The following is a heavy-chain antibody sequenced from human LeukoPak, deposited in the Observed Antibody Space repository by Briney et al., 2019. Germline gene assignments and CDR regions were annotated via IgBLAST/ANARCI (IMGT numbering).Heavy chain of an antibody. CDR1: GFSFSSYW. V-gene: IGHV3-7*01. J-gene: IGHJ4*02. D-gene: IGHD3-10*01. CDR2: INQDGSEK. CDR3: ARHAQWFGQFQHHFDY. Sequence: PGGSLRLSCAASGFSFSSYWMSWVRQAPGKGLEWVANINQDGSEKYYVDSVKGRFTVSRDNAKNSLYVQMNSLRAEDTAVYYCARHAQWFGQFQHHFDYWGQGTLVTVSS.